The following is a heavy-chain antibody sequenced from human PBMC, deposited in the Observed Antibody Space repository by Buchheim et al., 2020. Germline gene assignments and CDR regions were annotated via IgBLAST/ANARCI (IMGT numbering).Heavy chain of an antibody. CDR1: GFTFSSYS. V-gene: IGHV3-21*01. CDR2: ISSSSSYI. D-gene: IGHD2-21*02. J-gene: IGHJ6*02. CDR3: ARDHQVGWYCGGDCYSDFPGGMDV. Sequence: EVQLVESGGGLVKPGGSLRLSCAASGFTFSSYSMNWVRQAPGKGLEWVSSISSSSSYIYYADSVKGRFTISRDNAKNSLYLQMNSLRAEDTAVYYCARDHQVGWYCGGDCYSDFPGGMDVWGQGTT.